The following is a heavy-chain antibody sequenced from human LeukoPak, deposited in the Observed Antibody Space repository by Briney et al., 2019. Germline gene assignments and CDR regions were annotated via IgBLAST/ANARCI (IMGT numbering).Heavy chain of an antibody. CDR1: GGTFSSYA. V-gene: IGHV1-69*01. J-gene: IGHJ5*02. D-gene: IGHD6-13*01. CDR3: ASHSSSWLGERYWFDP. Sequence: SVKVSCKASGGTFSSYAISWVRQAPGQGLEWMGGIIPIFGTANYAQKFQGRVTITADESTITAYMELSSLRSEDTAVYYCASHSSSWLGERYWFDPWGQGTLVTVSS. CDR2: IIPIFGTA.